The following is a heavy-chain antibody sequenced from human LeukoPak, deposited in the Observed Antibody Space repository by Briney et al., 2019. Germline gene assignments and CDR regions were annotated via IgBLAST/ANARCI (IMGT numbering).Heavy chain of an antibody. D-gene: IGHD2-15*01. CDR1: GFTVSTNY. CDR2: IYSGGST. J-gene: IGHJ6*02. CDR3: AKNLYCGGGSCYPSALGMDV. V-gene: IGHV3-53*01. Sequence: GGSLRLSCAASGFTVSTNYMSWVRQTPGKGLEWVSVIYSGGSTYYADSVKGRFAISRDNSKNTLFLQMNSLRAEDTAVYYCAKNLYCGGGSCYPSALGMDVWGQGTTVTVSS.